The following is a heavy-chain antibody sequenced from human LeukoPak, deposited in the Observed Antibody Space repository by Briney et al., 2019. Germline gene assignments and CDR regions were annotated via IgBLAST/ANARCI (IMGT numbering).Heavy chain of an antibody. CDR3: ARDHDIGSYSPSASY. V-gene: IGHV3-21*01. CDR2: ISSSSSYI. Sequence: TGGSLRLSCAASGFTFSSYSMNWVRQAPGKGLEWVSSISSSSSYIYYADSVKGRFTISRDNSKNSLYLQMNSMRAEDTAVYYCARDHDIGSYSPSASYWGQGTLVTVSS. J-gene: IGHJ4*02. D-gene: IGHD1-26*01. CDR1: GFTFSSYS.